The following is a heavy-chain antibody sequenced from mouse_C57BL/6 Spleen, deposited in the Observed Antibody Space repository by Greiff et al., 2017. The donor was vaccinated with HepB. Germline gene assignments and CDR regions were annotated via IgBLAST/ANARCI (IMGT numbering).Heavy chain of an antibody. J-gene: IGHJ2*01. CDR2: IDPEDGDT. CDR3: TLYGYDGGAYYFDY. CDR1: GFNIKDYY. V-gene: IGHV14-1*01. D-gene: IGHD2-2*01. Sequence: EVQLQQSGAELVRPGASVKLSCTASGFNIKDYYMHWVKQRPEQGLEWIGRIDPEDGDTEYAPKFQGKATMTADTSSNTAYLQLSSLTSEDTAVYYCTLYGYDGGAYYFDYWGQGTTRTVSS.